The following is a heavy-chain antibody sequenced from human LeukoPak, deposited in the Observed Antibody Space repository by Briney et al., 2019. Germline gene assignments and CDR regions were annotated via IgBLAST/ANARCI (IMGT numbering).Heavy chain of an antibody. J-gene: IGHJ6*03. Sequence: PSETLSLTCAVYGGSFSGYYWNWIRQPPGKGLEWIGEINHSGSTNYNPSLKSRVTISVGTSKNQFSLKLSSVTAADTAVYYCARGRKDTMVRGFYYYYYMDVWGKGTTVTVSS. CDR3: ARGRKDTMVRGFYYYYYMDV. CDR2: INHSGST. D-gene: IGHD3-10*01. V-gene: IGHV4-34*01. CDR1: GGSFSGYY.